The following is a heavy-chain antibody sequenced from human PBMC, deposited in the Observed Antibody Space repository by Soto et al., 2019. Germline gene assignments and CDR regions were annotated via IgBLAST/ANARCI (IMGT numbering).Heavy chain of an antibody. CDR3: ASCIAARPGYYYYGMDV. CDR2: INHSGST. D-gene: IGHD6-6*01. J-gene: IGHJ6*02. V-gene: IGHV4-34*01. Sequence: PSETLSLTCAVYGGSFSGYYWSWIRQPPGKGLEWIGEINHSGSTNYNPSLKSRVTISVDTSKNQFSLKLSSVTAADTAVYYCASCIAARPGYYYYGMDVWGQGTTATVSS. CDR1: GGSFSGYY.